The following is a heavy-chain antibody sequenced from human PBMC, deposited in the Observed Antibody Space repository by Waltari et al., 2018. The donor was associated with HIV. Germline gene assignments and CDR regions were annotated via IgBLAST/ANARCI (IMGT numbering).Heavy chain of an antibody. CDR1: GGSFSGYY. V-gene: IGHV4-34*01. J-gene: IGHJ4*02. Sequence: QVQLQQWGAGLLKPSETMSLTCAVYGGSFSGYYWSWIRQPPGKGLEWIGEINHSGSTNYSPSLKSRVTISVDTSKNQFSLKLSSVTAADTAVYYCARGPRLRYFLWGQGTLVTVSS. CDR3: ARGPRLRYFL. CDR2: INHSGST. D-gene: IGHD3-9*01.